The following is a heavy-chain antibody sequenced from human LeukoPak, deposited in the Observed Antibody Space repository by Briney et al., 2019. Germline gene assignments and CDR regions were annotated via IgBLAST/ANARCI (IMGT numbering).Heavy chain of an antibody. CDR2: IYYSGST. V-gene: IGHV4-59*01. D-gene: IGHD1-26*01. J-gene: IGHJ5*02. CDR1: GGSISSYY. Sequence: SETLSLTCTVSGGSISSYYWSWIRQPPGKGLEWIGYIYYSGSTNYNPSLKSRVTISVDTSKNQFSLKLSSVTAADTAMYYCARASGSPVRRFDPWGQGTLVTVSS. CDR3: ARASGSPVRRFDP.